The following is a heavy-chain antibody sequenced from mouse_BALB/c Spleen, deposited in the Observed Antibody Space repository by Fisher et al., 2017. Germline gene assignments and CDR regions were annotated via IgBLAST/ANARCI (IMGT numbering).Heavy chain of an antibody. V-gene: IGHV1-9*01. D-gene: IGHD2-1*01. J-gene: IGHJ4*01. Sequence: KFKGKATFTADTSSNTAYMQLSSLTSEDSAVYYCARVEFDYGNYDLYAMDYWGQGTSVTVSS. CDR3: ARVEFDYGNYDLYAMDY.